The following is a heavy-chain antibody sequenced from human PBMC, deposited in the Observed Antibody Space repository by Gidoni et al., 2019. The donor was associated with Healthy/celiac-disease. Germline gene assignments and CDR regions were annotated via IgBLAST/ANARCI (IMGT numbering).Heavy chain of an antibody. D-gene: IGHD6-13*01. Sequence: QVQLVESGGGVVQPGRSLRRSCAASGFTFSSHGMHWVRQAPGKGLEWVAVIWYDGSNKYYADSVKGRFTISRDNSKNTLYLQMNSLRAEDTAVYYCARAYSSSWYFTYYYGMDVWGQGTTVTVSS. V-gene: IGHV3-33*01. CDR2: IWYDGSNK. J-gene: IGHJ6*02. CDR1: GFTFSSHG. CDR3: ARAYSSSWYFTYYYGMDV.